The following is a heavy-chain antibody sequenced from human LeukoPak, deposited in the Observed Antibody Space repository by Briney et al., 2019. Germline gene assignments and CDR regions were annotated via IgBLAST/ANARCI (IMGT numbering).Heavy chain of an antibody. CDR1: GGSISSYY. Sequence: SETLSLTCTVSGGSISSYYWSWIRQPAGKGLEWIGRIYTSGSTNYNPSLKSRVTISVDTSKNQFSLKLSSVTAADTAVYYCARGAVTYYYYYGMDVWGQGTTVTVSS. V-gene: IGHV4-4*07. CDR2: IYTSGST. J-gene: IGHJ6*02. CDR3: ARGAVTYYYYYGMDV. D-gene: IGHD4-23*01.